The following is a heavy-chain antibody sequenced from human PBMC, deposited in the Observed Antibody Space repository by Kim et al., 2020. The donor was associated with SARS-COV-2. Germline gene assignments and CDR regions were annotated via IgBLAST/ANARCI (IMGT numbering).Heavy chain of an antibody. CDR1: GGSFSGYY. CDR2: INHSGST. CDR3: ARFGPRPSDY. Sequence: SETLSLTCAVYGGSFSGYYWSWIRQPPGKGLEWIGEINHSGSTNYNPSLKSRVTISVDTSKNQFSLKLSSVTAADTAVYYCARFGPRPSDYWGQGTLVTVSS. V-gene: IGHV4-34*01. J-gene: IGHJ4*02. D-gene: IGHD3-16*01.